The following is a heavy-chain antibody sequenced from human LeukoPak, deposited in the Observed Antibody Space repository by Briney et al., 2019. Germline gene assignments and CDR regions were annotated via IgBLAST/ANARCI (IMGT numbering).Heavy chain of an antibody. J-gene: IGHJ4*02. CDR3: ARIHYDSGAYRDY. V-gene: IGHV1-46*01. D-gene: IGHD3-22*01. CDR2: INPSSGST. CDR1: GYTFTQYY. Sequence: ASVKVSCKASGYTFTQYYMHWVRQAPGQGLEWMGIINPSSGSTSYAQKFQGRVTMTRDMSTSTVYMEVSSLRSEDTAVYYCARIHYDSGAYRDYWGQGTLVTVSS.